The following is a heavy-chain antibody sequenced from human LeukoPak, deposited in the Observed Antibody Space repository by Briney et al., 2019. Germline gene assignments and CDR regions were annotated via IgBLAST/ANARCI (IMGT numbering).Heavy chain of an antibody. CDR2: LYYSGIT. CDR3: ARSVGATSVDY. V-gene: IGHV4-59*08. CDR1: GGSISSYY. Sequence: SETLSLTCTVSGGSISSYYWSWIRQPPGKGLEWIGYLYYSGITKYNPSLKSRVTISVDTSKNHFSLRLSSVTAADSAVYYCARSVGATSVDYWGQGTLVTVSS. D-gene: IGHD1-26*01. J-gene: IGHJ4*02.